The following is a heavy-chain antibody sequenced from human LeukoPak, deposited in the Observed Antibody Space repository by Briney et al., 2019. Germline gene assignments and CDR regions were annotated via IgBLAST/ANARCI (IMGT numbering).Heavy chain of an antibody. D-gene: IGHD4-23*01. Sequence: SETLSLTCTVSGDSISRSLYYWGWIRQPPGKGLEWIGTIYYSGSTYYNPSLKSRVTISVDTSKNQFSLKLSSVTAADTAVYYCARSYGGHSVCDAFDIWGQGTMVTVSS. J-gene: IGHJ3*02. CDR3: ARSYGGHSVCDAFDI. V-gene: IGHV4-39*01. CDR1: GDSISRSLYY. CDR2: IYYSGST.